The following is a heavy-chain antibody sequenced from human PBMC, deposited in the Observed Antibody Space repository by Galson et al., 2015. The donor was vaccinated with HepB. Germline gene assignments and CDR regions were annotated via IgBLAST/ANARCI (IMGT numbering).Heavy chain of an antibody. V-gene: IGHV1-69*06. D-gene: IGHD3-22*01. J-gene: IGHJ3*02. CDR1: GGTFSSYA. CDR2: IIPIFGTA. CDR3: ARDETIRLDYYDSSGYPRGAFNI. Sequence: SVKVSCKASGGTFSSYAISWVRQAPGQGLEWMGGIIPIFGTANYAQKFQGRVTITADKSTSTAYMELSSLRSEDTAVYYCARDETIRLDYYDSSGYPRGAFNIWGQGTMVTVSS.